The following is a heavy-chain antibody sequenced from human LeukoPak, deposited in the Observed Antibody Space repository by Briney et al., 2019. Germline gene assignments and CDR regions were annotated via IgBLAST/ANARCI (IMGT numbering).Heavy chain of an antibody. CDR1: GXTFSDYW. J-gene: IGHJ3*02. CDR3: ARDPSAFDI. CDR2: IKQDGSEK. V-gene: IGHV3-7*05. Sequence: GGSLRLSCAASGXTFSDYWMSWVRQAPGKGLEWVANIKQDGSEKYYVDSVKGRCTISRDNAKNSLHLQMNSLRAEDTAVYYCARDPSAFDIWGQGTMVTVPS.